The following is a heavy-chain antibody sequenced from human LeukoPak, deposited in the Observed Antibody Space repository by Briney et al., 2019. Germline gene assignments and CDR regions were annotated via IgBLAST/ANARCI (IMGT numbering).Heavy chain of an antibody. CDR2: LNPHSGGT. V-gene: IGHV1-2*02. Sequence: ASVTVSCKASGYTFTGYYMHWVRQAPGQGLEWLGWLNPHSGGTNYAQKFQGRVTLTSDTSISTAYMELTPLTSDDTAIYYCARGLRIINGLDVWGQGTTVIVSS. CDR3: ARGLRIINGLDV. D-gene: IGHD2-15*01. J-gene: IGHJ6*02. CDR1: GYTFTGYY.